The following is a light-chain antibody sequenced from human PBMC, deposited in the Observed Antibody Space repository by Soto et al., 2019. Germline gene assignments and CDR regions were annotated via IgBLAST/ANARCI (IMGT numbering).Light chain of an antibody. CDR3: QQRTNWLT. J-gene: IGKJ4*01. Sequence: EIELTQSPATLSLSPGERATLSCRASQNVHNYLAWYQQKPGQAPRLLIYDASSRATGIPARFSGSGSGTDFTLTISSLEPEDFAVYCCQQRTNWLTFGGGTKVE. CDR1: QNVHNY. V-gene: IGKV3-11*01. CDR2: DAS.